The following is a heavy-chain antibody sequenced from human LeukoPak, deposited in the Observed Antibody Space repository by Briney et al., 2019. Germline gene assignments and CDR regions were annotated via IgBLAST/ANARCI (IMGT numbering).Heavy chain of an antibody. D-gene: IGHD5-18*01. J-gene: IGHJ4*02. CDR1: GYSISSGYY. V-gene: IGHV4-38-2*02. Sequence: SETLSLTCTVSGYSISSGYYWGWIRQPPGKGLEWIGSIYHSGSTYYNPSLKSRVTISVDTSKDQFSLKLSSVTAADTAVYYCARSLIYSYGGDYWGQGTLVTVSS. CDR3: ARSLIYSYGGDY. CDR2: IYHSGST.